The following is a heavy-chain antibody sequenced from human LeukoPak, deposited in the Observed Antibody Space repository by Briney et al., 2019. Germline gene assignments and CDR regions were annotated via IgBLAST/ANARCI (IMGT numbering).Heavy chain of an antibody. CDR1: GFTFSSYG. Sequence: GRSLRLSCAASGFTFSSYGMHWVRQAPGKGLEWVAVISYDGSNKYYADSVKGRFTISRDNSMNTLYLQMNSLRAEDTAVYYCAKDNTAMGIFDYWGQGTLVTVSS. CDR3: AKDNTAMGIFDY. CDR2: ISYDGSNK. D-gene: IGHD5-18*01. J-gene: IGHJ4*02. V-gene: IGHV3-30*18.